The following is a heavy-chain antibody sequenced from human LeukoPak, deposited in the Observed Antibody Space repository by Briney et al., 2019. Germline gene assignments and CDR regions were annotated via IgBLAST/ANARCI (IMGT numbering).Heavy chain of an antibody. D-gene: IGHD3-3*01. J-gene: IGHJ6*03. Sequence: SETLSLTCTVSGYSISSGYYWSWIRQPPGKGLEWIGEINHSGSTNYNPSLKSRVTISVDTSKNQFSLKLSSVTAADTAVYYCARGGREWLLRYYYYMDVWGKGTTVTVSS. V-gene: IGHV4-38-2*02. CDR3: ARGGREWLLRYYYYMDV. CDR2: INHSGST. CDR1: GYSISSGYY.